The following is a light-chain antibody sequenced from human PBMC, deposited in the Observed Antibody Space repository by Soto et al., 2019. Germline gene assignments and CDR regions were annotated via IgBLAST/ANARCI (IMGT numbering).Light chain of an antibody. CDR1: QSVLYSSNNKTY. J-gene: IGKJ5*01. V-gene: IGKV4-1*01. Sequence: DIVMTQSPDSLAGSLGERATINCKSSQSVLYSSNNKTYLAWYQQKPGEPPKLLIYWASTRDSGVPDRFSGSGSGTDFTLTISSLQAEDVAVYYCQQYYSTPLTFGQGTRLEIK. CDR2: WAS. CDR3: QQYYSTPLT.